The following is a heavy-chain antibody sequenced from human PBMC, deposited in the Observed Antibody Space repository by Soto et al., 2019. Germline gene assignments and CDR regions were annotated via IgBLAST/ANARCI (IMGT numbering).Heavy chain of an antibody. CDR2: ISRSGSST. V-gene: IGHV3-23*01. J-gene: IGHJ4*02. D-gene: IGHD6-6*01. CDR1: GFSFSNYA. CDR3: AEDNGYQLGNLGGARVAS. Sequence: EVQLLESGGGLVQPGGSLRLSCAASGFSFSNYAMSWVRQAPGKGLEWVSIISRSGSSTYYTDSLTGRFTISRDNSKNTVFLQMNGLRAEDTAIYYCAEDNGYQLGNLGGARVASLGQGSLVPVSS.